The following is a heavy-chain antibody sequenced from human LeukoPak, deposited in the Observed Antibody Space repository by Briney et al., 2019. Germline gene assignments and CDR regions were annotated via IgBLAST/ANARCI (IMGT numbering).Heavy chain of an antibody. CDR3: AKGYYYDSSGFLLEYYFDY. Sequence: GGSLRLSCAASGFTFSNYAMNWVRQAPGKGLEWVSAISGSGGSTYYADSVKGRFTISRDNSKNTLYLQMNSLRAEDTAVYYCAKGYYYDSSGFLLEYYFDYWGQGTLVTVSS. J-gene: IGHJ4*02. CDR1: GFTFSNYA. CDR2: ISGSGGST. D-gene: IGHD3-22*01. V-gene: IGHV3-23*01.